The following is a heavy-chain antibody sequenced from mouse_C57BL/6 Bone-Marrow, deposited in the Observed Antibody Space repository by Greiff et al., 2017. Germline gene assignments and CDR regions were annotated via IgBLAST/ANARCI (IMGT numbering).Heavy chain of an antibody. J-gene: IGHJ1*03. CDR1: GYTFTSYW. V-gene: IGHV1-69*01. Sequence: QVQLKESGAELVMPGASVKLSCKASGYTFTSYWMHWVKQRPGQGLEWIGEIDPSDSYTNYNQKFKGKSTLTVDKSSSTAYMQLSSLTSEDSAVYYCAREGVTASSSYFDVWCRGTTVTVSS. CDR2: IDPSDSYT. CDR3: AREGVTASSSYFDV. D-gene: IGHD2-2*01.